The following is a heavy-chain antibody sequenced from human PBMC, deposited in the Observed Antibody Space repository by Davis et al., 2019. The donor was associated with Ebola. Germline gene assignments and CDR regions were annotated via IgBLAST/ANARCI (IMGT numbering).Heavy chain of an antibody. V-gene: IGHV4-34*01. Sequence: SETLSLTCAVYGGSFSDYFWSWIRQSPGKGLEWIGYISHAGLTDYNPSLTSRVTISVDTSKNQFSLKMNPVTAADTAVYYCARGVYSGTFEAWGHWGPGTLVTVSS. CDR3: ARGVYSGTFEAWGH. CDR1: GGSFSDYF. J-gene: IGHJ4*02. D-gene: IGHD1-26*01. CDR2: ISHAGLT.